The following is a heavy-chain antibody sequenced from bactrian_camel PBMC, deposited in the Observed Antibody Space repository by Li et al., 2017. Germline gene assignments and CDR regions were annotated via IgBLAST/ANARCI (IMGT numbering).Heavy chain of an antibody. Sequence: HVQLVESGGGSVQTGGSLRLSCAASGLPYSQYCMGWFRQAPGKEREGLASIDSDGGSATYADSVKGRFTISQDNAKNMVYLQVNSSKAEDTAMYYCAAGWSFGVGTLLRQHYNYWGQGTQVTVS. CDR3: AAGWSFGVGTLLRQHYNY. V-gene: IGHV3S1*01. J-gene: IGHJ4*01. CDR1: GLPYSQYC. D-gene: IGHD3*01. CDR2: IDSDGGSA.